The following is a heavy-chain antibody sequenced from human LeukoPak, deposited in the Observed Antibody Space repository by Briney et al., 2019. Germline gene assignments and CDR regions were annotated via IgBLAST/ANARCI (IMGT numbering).Heavy chain of an antibody. J-gene: IGHJ4*02. CDR2: INSDGSSA. CDR3: ARPVTGTYAPLEY. CDR1: GFTFSNYC. D-gene: IGHD1-1*01. Sequence: GRSLRLSCAASGFTFSNYCMHWVRQAPGKGLVYVSRINSDGSSANYADSVQGRFTISRDNAKNTLYLEMNSLRADDTAVYYCARPVTGTYAPLEYWGQGTLVTVSS. V-gene: IGHV3-74*01.